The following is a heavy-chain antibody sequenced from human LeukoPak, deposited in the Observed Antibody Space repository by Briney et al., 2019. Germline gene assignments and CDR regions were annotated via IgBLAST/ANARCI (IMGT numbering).Heavy chain of an antibody. CDR1: GYTFTGYY. D-gene: IGHD2-21*02. CDR2: INPNSGGT. J-gene: IGHJ6*02. CDR3: ARDSPHIVVVTAIQIGWHGYYGMDV. V-gene: IGHV1-2*06. Sequence: ASVKVSCKASGYTFTGYYMHWVRQAPGQGLEWMGRINPNSGGTNYAQKFQGRVTMTRDTSISTAYMELSRLRSDDTAVYYCARDSPHIVVVTAIQIGWHGYYGMDVWGQGTTVTVSS.